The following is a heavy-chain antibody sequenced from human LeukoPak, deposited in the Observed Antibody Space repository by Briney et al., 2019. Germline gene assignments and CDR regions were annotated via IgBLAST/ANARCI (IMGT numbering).Heavy chain of an antibody. Sequence: ASVKVSCKASGYTFTGYYMHWVRQAPGQGLEWMGRINPNSGGTIYAQKFQGRVTMTRDTSISTAYMELSRLRSDDTAVYYCARGGRAGSVAGNWYFDLWGRGTLVTVSS. CDR2: INPNSGGT. J-gene: IGHJ2*01. D-gene: IGHD6-19*01. CDR1: GYTFTGYY. CDR3: ARGGRAGSVAGNWYFDL. V-gene: IGHV1-2*06.